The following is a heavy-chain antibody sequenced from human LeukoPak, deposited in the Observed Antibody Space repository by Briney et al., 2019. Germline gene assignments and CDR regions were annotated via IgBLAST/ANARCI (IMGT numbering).Heavy chain of an antibody. CDR2: IGTAGDT. V-gene: IGHV3-13*01. CDR1: GFTFSTYD. J-gene: IGHJ3*02. CDR3: TTGGAPAGYALNI. Sequence: GGSLRLFCAASGFTFSTYDMHWVRQPTGKGLEWVSAIGTAGDTYYPASVKGRFTISRENANNSLYLQMNSLRAGDTAVYYCTTGGAPAGYALNIWGQGTMVTVSS. D-gene: IGHD6-13*01.